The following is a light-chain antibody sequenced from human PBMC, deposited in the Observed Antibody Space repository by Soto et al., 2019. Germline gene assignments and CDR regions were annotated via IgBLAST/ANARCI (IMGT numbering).Light chain of an antibody. CDR1: SSDIGAYNY. Sequence: QSALTQPLSVSGSPGQSVTISCTGTSSDIGAYNYVSWYQQHPGKAPKLMIYDVSKRPSGVPDRFSGSKSGNTASLTISGLQADDEADYYCCLFAVTYTVFGGGTQLT. CDR3: CLFAVTYTV. CDR2: DVS. J-gene: IGLJ3*02. V-gene: IGLV2-11*01.